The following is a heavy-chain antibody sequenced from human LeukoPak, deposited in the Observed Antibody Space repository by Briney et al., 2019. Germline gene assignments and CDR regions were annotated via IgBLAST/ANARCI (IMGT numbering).Heavy chain of an antibody. V-gene: IGHV4-59*11. CDR3: ASGTANWSDP. J-gene: IGHJ5*02. CDR2: IYYSGST. Sequence: SETLSLTCTVSGGSISSHYWSWIRQPPGKGLEWIGYIYYSGSTNYNPSLESRVTISVDTSKNQFSLKLSSVTAADTAVYYCASGTANWSDPSGQGTPVTVSS. D-gene: IGHD6-13*01. CDR1: GGSISSHY.